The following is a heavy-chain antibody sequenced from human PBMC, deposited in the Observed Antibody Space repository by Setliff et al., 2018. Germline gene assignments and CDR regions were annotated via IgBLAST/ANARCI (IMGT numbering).Heavy chain of an antibody. Sequence: SETLSLTCTVSGGSISSYYWSWIRQPPGKGLEWIGYIYYSGSTNYNPSLKSRVTISVDTSKNQFSLRLSSVTAADTAVYYCARARSGDYSDSTGYLDYWGQGTLVTVSS. CDR1: GGSISSYY. D-gene: IGHD3-22*01. CDR2: IYYSGST. V-gene: IGHV4-59*01. CDR3: ARARSGDYSDSTGYLDY. J-gene: IGHJ4*02.